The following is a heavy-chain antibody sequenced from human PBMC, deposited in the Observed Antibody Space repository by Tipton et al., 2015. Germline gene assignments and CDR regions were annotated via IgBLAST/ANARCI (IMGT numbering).Heavy chain of an antibody. D-gene: IGHD6-19*01. CDR2: IYDSGST. CDR1: GGSIKNNH. Sequence: LRLSCNVSGGSIKNNHWSWIRQPPGKGLEWIGDIYDSGSTKYNPSLKSRVTMSGDTSKSQVTLNLKSVTAADTAVYYCARDFLYSGFYSLDVWGQGTTVIVS. J-gene: IGHJ6*02. V-gene: IGHV4-59*01. CDR3: ARDFLYSGFYSLDV.